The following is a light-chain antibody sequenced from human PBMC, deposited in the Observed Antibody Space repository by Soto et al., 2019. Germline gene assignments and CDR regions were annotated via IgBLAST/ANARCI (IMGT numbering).Light chain of an antibody. J-gene: IGKJ1*01. CDR3: QQCGSSPRT. Sequence: EIVLTQSPGTLSLSPGERATLSCRASQSVSSNFLAWYQQKPGQAPRLLIYDASNRATGIPDRFSGSGSGTDFTLTISRLEPEDFEVYYCQQCGSSPRTFGQGTKVDIX. CDR2: DAS. CDR1: QSVSSNF. V-gene: IGKV3-20*01.